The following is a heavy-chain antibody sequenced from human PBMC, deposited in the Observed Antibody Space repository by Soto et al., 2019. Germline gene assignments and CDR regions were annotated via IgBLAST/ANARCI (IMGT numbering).Heavy chain of an antibody. D-gene: IGHD3-16*02. Sequence: LRLSCAASGFTFSSYAMSWVRQAPGKGPEWVSAISGSGGSTYYADSVKGRFTISRDNSKNTLYLQMNSLRAEDTAVYYCAKEKDYIWGSYRPQPIDYWGQGTLVTVSS. J-gene: IGHJ4*02. CDR3: AKEKDYIWGSYRPQPIDY. CDR1: GFTFSSYA. CDR2: ISGSGGST. V-gene: IGHV3-23*01.